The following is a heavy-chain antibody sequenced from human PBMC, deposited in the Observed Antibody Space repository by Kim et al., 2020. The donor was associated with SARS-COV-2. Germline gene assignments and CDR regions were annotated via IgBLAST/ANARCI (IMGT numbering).Heavy chain of an antibody. CDR2: ISSSSNYI. J-gene: IGHJ4*02. CDR1: GFTFSGYS. CDR3: ARTLTLPYFFDY. D-gene: IGHD3-10*01. V-gene: IGHV3-21*01. Sequence: GGSLRLSCAPSGFTFSGYSMNWVRQAPGKGLEWVSSISSSSNYIYYADSLKGRFTISRDNAKNSLYLQMNSLRAEDTAVYYCARTLTLPYFFDYWGQGTLVTVSS.